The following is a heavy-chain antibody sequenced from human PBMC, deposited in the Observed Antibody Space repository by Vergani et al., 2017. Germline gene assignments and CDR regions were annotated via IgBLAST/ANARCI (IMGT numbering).Heavy chain of an antibody. J-gene: IGHJ1*01. CDR1: GFTFNQYG. CDR3: ARAPSSLLYRAGYFQH. Sequence: QVQLVESGGGVVQPGRSLRLSCAASGFTFNQYGMHWVRQAPGKGLEWVAVTWYDGNNKQYADSVKGRFTISRDNSKNTLYLQMNSLRAEDTAVYYCARAPSSLLYRAGYFQHWGQGTLVTVSS. CDR2: TWYDGNNK. V-gene: IGHV3-33*01. D-gene: IGHD2-2*02.